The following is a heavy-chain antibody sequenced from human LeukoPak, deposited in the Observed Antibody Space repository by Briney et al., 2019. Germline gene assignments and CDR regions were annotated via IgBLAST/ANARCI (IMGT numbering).Heavy chain of an antibody. CDR1: GFTFRSYG. CDR2: IQYDGTNK. D-gene: IGHD6-19*01. V-gene: IGHV3-30*02. CDR3: AKDGAVAGTGYYYMDV. J-gene: IGHJ6*03. Sequence: PGVSLRLSCAASGFTFRSYGMYWVRQAPRKGLEWVALIQYDGTNKYYADSVKGRFTISRDNSKNTLYLQMNSLRAEDTAVYYCAKDGAVAGTGYYYMDVWGKGTTVTVSS.